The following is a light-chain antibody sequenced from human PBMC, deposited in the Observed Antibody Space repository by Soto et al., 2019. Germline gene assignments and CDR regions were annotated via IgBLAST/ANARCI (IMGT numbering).Light chain of an antibody. V-gene: IGKV1-6*02. CDR3: LQEHDYPRT. Sequence: AIQLTQSPSSLSASFGEMVTMTFGASQAIAKDLGWYQQRPGTAPKLLIYAASTSQSGVPSRFSGSGSGTDFTLTISSLQPEDFATYYCLQEHDYPRTFGQGTKVDIK. CDR2: AAS. CDR1: QAIAKD. J-gene: IGKJ2*01.